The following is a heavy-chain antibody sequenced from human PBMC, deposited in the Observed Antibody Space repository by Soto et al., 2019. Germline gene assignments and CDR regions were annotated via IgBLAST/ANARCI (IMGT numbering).Heavy chain of an antibody. V-gene: IGHV5-10-1*01. CDR3: AREDGGYYYGMDV. CDR2: IDPSDSYT. Sequence: LKISCKGSGYSFTSYWIIWVRQMPGKGLEWMGRIDPSDSYTNYSPSFQGHVTISADKSISTAYLQWSSLKASDTAMYYCAREDGGYYYGMDVWGQGTTVTVS. J-gene: IGHJ6*02. D-gene: IGHD3-16*01. CDR1: GYSFTSYW.